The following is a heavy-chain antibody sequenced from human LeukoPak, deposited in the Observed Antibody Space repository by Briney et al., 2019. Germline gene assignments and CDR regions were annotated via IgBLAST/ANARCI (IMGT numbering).Heavy chain of an antibody. V-gene: IGHV4-39*07. CDR2: IYYSGST. CDR3: ASRLRGWFDP. J-gene: IGHJ5*02. CDR1: GGSISTNTYY. D-gene: IGHD2-21*02. Sequence: TSETLSLTCIVSGGSISTNTYYWGWIRQPPGKGLEWIGSIYYSGSTYYNPSLKSRVTISVDTSKNQFSLKLSSVTAADTAVYYCASRLRGWFDPWGQGTLVTVSS.